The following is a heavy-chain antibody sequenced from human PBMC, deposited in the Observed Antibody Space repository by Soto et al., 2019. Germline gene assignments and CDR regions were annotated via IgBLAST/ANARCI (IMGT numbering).Heavy chain of an antibody. Sequence: QVQLVESGGGVVQPGRSLRLSCAASGFTFSSYGMHWVRQAPGKGLVWVAVISYDGSNKYYADSVKGRFTISRDNSKNTLYLQMNSLRAEDTAVYYCAKDTCIAARPDCLYYYYGMDVWGQGTTVTVSS. CDR3: AKDTCIAARPDCLYYYYGMDV. D-gene: IGHD6-6*01. V-gene: IGHV3-30*18. CDR2: ISYDGSNK. J-gene: IGHJ6*02. CDR1: GFTFSSYG.